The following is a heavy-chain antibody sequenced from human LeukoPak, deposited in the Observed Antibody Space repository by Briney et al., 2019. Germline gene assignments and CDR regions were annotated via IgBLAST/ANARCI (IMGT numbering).Heavy chain of an antibody. Sequence: PGGSLRLSCAASGFTFKKYWMNWVRQVPGKGLECLANIKEDGSETYYADSVKGRFTISRDYAKSSLFLQMNSLRVEDTAVYYCAKGGSHFQHWGQGTLVTVSS. CDR1: GFTFKKYW. CDR3: AKGGSHFQH. J-gene: IGHJ1*01. D-gene: IGHD2-15*01. V-gene: IGHV3-7*01. CDR2: IKEDGSET.